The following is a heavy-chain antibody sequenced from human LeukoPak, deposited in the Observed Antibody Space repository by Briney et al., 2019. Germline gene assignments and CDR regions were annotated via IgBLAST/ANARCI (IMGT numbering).Heavy chain of an antibody. Sequence: ASVKVSCKTSGGTFNNSAISWVRQAPGQGLEWLGGIMPLFGTAGYTQKFQGRVTITKDESTRTVYLELTSLTSDDTAVYYCARDVHGDYGSGWFDPWGQGTLVSVSS. V-gene: IGHV1-69*05. CDR3: ARDVHGDYGSGWFDP. J-gene: IGHJ5*02. D-gene: IGHD4-17*01. CDR2: IMPLFGTA. CDR1: GGTFNNSA.